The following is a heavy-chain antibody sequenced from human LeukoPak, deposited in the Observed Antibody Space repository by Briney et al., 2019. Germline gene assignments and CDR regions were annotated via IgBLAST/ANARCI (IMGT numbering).Heavy chain of an antibody. CDR2: IYSGGNT. CDR3: ARELGGFDC. J-gene: IGHJ4*02. Sequence: GGSLRLSCAASGITVRSNYMTWVRQAPGKGLEWVSVIYSGGNTYYTDSVKGRFTISRDNSKNTVYLQMNSLRAEDTAMYYCARELGGFDCWGQGTLVTVSS. V-gene: IGHV3-66*01. CDR1: GITVRSNY.